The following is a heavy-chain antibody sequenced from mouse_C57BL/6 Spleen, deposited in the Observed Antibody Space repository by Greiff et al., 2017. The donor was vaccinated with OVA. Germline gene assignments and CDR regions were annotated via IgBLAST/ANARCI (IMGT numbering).Heavy chain of an antibody. D-gene: IGHD1-1*01. V-gene: IGHV5-17*01. CDR3: ARRDTAVVGYFDV. Sequence: DVMLVESGGGLVKPGGSLKLSCAASGFTFSDYGMHWVRQAPEKGLEWVAYISSGSSTIYYADTVKGRYTISRDNAKNTLFLQMTSLRSEDTAVYYCARRDTAVVGYFDVWGTGTTVTVSS. J-gene: IGHJ1*03. CDR2: ISSGSSTI. CDR1: GFTFSDYG.